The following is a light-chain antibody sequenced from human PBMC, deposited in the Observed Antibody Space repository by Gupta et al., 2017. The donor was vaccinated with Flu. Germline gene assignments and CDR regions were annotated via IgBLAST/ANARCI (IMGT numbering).Light chain of an antibody. Sequence: EIVLTQSPATLSLSPGDRATLSCRASQSVSSYLAWYQQKPGQAPRLLIYDASNSDTGLPARFSGSSSGTDFTLTISSREPEDFAVYYCQQRSNWPPYSFGQGTKLEIK. J-gene: IGKJ2*03. V-gene: IGKV3-11*01. CDR3: QQRSNWPPYS. CDR1: QSVSSY. CDR2: DAS.